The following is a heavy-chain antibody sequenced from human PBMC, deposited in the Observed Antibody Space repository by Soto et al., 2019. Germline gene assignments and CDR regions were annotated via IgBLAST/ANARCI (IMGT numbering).Heavy chain of an antibody. Sequence: QLQLQESGPGLVKPSETLSLTCTVSGGSISSSSYYWGWIRQPPGKGLEWIGSIYYSGSTYYNPYLKSRVTISVDTAQNQFSLKLSSVTAADKAVYYCARHSVATVKVGYDYWGQGTLVTVSS. CDR3: ARHSVATVKVGYDY. D-gene: IGHD5-18*01. CDR1: GGSISSSSYY. CDR2: IYYSGST. V-gene: IGHV4-39*01. J-gene: IGHJ4*02.